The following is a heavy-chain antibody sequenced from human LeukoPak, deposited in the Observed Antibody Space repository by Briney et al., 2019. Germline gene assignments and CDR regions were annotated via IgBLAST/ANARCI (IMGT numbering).Heavy chain of an antibody. CDR1: GFTFSSYS. J-gene: IGHJ3*02. D-gene: IGHD3-16*01. Sequence: PGGSLRLSCAASGFTFSSYSMNWVRQAPGKGLEWVSSISSSSSYIYYADSVKGRFTISRDNAKNSLYLQMNSLRAEDTAVYYCARASVGGSWFGAFDIWGQGTMVTGSS. V-gene: IGHV3-21*01. CDR3: ARASVGGSWFGAFDI. CDR2: ISSSSSYI.